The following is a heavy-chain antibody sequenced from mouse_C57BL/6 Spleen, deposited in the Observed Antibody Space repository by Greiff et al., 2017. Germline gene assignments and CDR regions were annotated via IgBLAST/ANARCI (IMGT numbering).Heavy chain of an antibody. J-gene: IGHJ3*01. D-gene: IGHD1-1*01. CDR1: GFTFSSYG. V-gene: IGHV5-6*01. CDR3: ERHKGVYYYGSSYESWFAY. CDR2: ISSGGSYT. Sequence: EVMLVESGGDLVKPGGSLKLSCAASGFTFSSYGMSWVRQTPDKRLEWVATISSGGSYTYYPDSVKGRFTISRDNAKNTLYLQMSSLKSEDTAMYDCERHKGVYYYGSSYESWFAYWGQGTLVTVSA.